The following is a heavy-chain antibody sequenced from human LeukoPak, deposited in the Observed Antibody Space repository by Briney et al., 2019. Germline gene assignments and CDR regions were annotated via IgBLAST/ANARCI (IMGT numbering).Heavy chain of an antibody. CDR1: GGTFSSYA. J-gene: IGHJ6*03. CDR2: IIPIFGTA. CDR3: ARPSTNWDPRVYYYYMDV. Sequence: SVKVSCKASGGTFSSYAISWVRQAPGQGLEWMGGIIPIFGTANYAQKFQGRVTITTDESTSTAYMELSSLRSEDTAVYYCARPSTNWDPRVYYYYMDVWGKGTTVTVSS. V-gene: IGHV1-69*05. D-gene: IGHD7-27*01.